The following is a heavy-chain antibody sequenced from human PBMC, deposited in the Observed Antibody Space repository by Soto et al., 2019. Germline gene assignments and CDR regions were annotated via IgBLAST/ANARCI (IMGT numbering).Heavy chain of an antibody. D-gene: IGHD6-13*01. J-gene: IGHJ4*02. CDR1: GFTLRSYG. CDR3: TKDRDRGTSSWYGFDH. V-gene: IGHV3-30*18. Sequence: QVQLEESGGGVVQPGTSLRLSCAASGFTLRSYGMHWVRQAPGKGLEWVAFISFDGSNEYYGDSVKGRFTISRDNSKNTLFLQMNSLRAEDTAVYYCTKDRDRGTSSWYGFDHCGQGTLVTVSS. CDR2: ISFDGSNE.